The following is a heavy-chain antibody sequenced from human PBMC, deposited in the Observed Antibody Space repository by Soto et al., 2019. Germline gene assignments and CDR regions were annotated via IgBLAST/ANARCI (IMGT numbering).Heavy chain of an antibody. J-gene: IGHJ5*01. V-gene: IGHV3-9*01. CDR2: ISWNSGSI. CDR3: SKNRRRSTSCPSGDS. D-gene: IGHD2-2*01. Sequence: KGMEWVSGISWNSGSIGYADSVKGRFTISIDNAKNSLYLQMNSLRAEDTAFYFFSKNRRRSTSCPSGDS.